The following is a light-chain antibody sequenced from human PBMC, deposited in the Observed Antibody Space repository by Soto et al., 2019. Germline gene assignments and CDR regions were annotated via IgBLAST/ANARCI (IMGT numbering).Light chain of an antibody. CDR2: VNSDGSH. J-gene: IGLJ2*01. CDR3: QTWGTGIRV. V-gene: IGLV4-69*01. Sequence: QSVLTQSPSASASLGASVKLTCTLSSGHSSYAIAWHQQQPEKGPRYLMKVNSDGSHSKGDGIPNRFSASSSGAERYLTNSSLQSEDEADYYCQTWGTGIRVFGGGTKLTVL. CDR1: SGHSSYA.